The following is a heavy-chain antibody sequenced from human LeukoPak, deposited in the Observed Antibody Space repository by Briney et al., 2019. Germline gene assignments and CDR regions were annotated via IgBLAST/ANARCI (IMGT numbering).Heavy chain of an antibody. CDR3: AKDSRIVPAATEFDY. D-gene: IGHD2-2*01. CDR1: GFTFSSFA. V-gene: IGHV3-23*01. J-gene: IGHJ4*02. CDR2: ITDTGGGT. Sequence: PGGSLRLSCAASGFTFSSFAMSWLRPAQGRGLVGGSAITDTGGGTYYAHSVKGRFTISRDNSKNTLYLQMNSLRAEDTAVYYCAKDSRIVPAATEFDYWGQGTLVTVSS.